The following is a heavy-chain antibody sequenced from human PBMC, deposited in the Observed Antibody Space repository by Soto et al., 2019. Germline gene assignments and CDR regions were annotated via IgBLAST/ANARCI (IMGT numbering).Heavy chain of an antibody. V-gene: IGHV1-2*02. D-gene: IGHD6-6*01. CDR3: ARDWAAARRYNWLDP. J-gene: IGHJ5*02. CDR2: INPNSGGT. Sequence: SVKVSSKASGYTFTGYYMHWVRQAPGQGLEWMGWINPNSGGTNYAQKFQGRVTMTRDTSISTAYMELSRLRSDDTAVYYCARDWAAARRYNWLDPWGQGTLVTVSS. CDR1: GYTFTGYY.